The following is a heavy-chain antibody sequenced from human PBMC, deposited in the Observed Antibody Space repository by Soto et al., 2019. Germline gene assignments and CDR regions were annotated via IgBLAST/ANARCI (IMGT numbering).Heavy chain of an antibody. V-gene: IGHV3-23*01. CDR3: AKRGGGSYFFDY. J-gene: IGHJ4*02. D-gene: IGHD1-26*01. CDR1: GFTFSSYD. CDR2: ISGSGGRT. Sequence: EVQLLESGGGLVQPGGSLRLSCAASGFTFSSYDMSWVRQAPGKGLEWVSDISGSGGRTYCADSVKGRYTISRDNSKNPLSRQMSSLRAEDTAVYYCAKRGGGSYFFDYWGQGSLVTVSS.